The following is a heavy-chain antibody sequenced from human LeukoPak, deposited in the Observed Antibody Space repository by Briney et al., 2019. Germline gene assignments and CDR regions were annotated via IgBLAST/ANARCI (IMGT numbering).Heavy chain of an antibody. CDR1: GYTFTSYD. D-gene: IGHD3-10*01. V-gene: IGHV1-18*01. CDR3: ARDEGRNYYGSGSYYRY. CDR2: ISAYNGNT. Sequence: GASVKVSCKASGYTFTSYDINWVRQATGQGLEWMGWISAYNGNTNYAQKLQGRVTMTTDTSTSTAYMELRSLRSDDTAVYYCARDEGRNYYGSGSYYRYWGQGTLVTVSS. J-gene: IGHJ4*02.